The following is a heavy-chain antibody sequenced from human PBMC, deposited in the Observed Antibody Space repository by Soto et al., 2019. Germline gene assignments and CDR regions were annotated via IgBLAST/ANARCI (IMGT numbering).Heavy chain of an antibody. CDR1: GFSLSTSGMC. CDR3: ARTLYDSSGYYYPGYYYGMDV. J-gene: IGHJ6*02. D-gene: IGHD3-22*01. V-gene: IGHV2-70*01. Sequence: SGPSLVNPTQTLTLTCAFSGFSLSTSGMCVSWIRQPPGKALEWLALIDWDDDKYYSTSLKTRLTISKDTSKNQVVLTMTNMDPVDTATYYCARTLYDSSGYYYPGYYYGMDVWGQGTTVTVSS. CDR2: IDWDDDK.